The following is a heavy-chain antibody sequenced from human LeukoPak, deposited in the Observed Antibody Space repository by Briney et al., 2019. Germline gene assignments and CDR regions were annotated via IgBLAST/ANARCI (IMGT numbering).Heavy chain of an antibody. CDR1: GYTFTGYY. V-gene: IGHV1-2*06. CDR2: INPNSGGT. J-gene: IGHJ4*02. Sequence: GASVKVSCKASGYTFTGYYMHWVRQAPGRGLEWMGRINPNSGGTNYAQKFQGRVTMTRDTSISTAYMELSRLRSDDTAVYYCARRREGTTGTTSTLYFDYWGQGTLVTVSS. CDR3: ARRREGTTGTTSTLYFDY. D-gene: IGHD1-1*01.